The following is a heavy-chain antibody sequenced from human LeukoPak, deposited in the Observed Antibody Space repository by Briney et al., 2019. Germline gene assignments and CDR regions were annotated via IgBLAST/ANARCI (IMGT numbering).Heavy chain of an antibody. D-gene: IGHD3-10*01. CDR2: SKNKANSYTT. CDR1: GCIFSDHY. J-gene: IGHJ4*02. Sequence: PGGSLRLSCAASGCIFSDHYMDWVRQSPGKGLEWVGRSKNKANSYTTEYAASVKRRFTISRDDSKNSLYLQMNSLKTEDKAMYYCVRNAYGSGTYLVLAHWGQGTPVTVSS. CDR3: VRNAYGSGTYLVLAH. V-gene: IGHV3-72*01.